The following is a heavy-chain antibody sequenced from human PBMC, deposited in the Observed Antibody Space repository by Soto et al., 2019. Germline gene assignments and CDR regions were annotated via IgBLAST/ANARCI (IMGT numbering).Heavy chain of an antibody. J-gene: IGHJ6*02. CDR2: INAYNGNT. CDR1: GYTFTSYG. V-gene: IGHV1-18*01. Sequence: QDKLVQSGAEVKKPEASVKVSCKASGYTFTSYGISWVRQAPGQGREWLGWINAYNGNTNYAQKLPGRVTMTTDTSTSTAYMELRSLRSDYTAGYYCARDQYCSGGSCYRPCGMDVWGQGTTVTVSS. CDR3: ARDQYCSGGSCYRPCGMDV. D-gene: IGHD2-15*01.